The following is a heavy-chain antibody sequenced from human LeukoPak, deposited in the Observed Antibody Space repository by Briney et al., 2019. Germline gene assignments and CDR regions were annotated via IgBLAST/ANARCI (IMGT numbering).Heavy chain of an antibody. CDR1: GFTFSRHG. D-gene: IGHD5-24*01. CDR3: AKDDAWLQYND. J-gene: IGHJ4*02. CDR2: ISPSGDIK. V-gene: IGHV3-23*01. Sequence: GGTLRLSCVACGFTFSRHGMNWVRQAPGKGLEWVSGISPSGDIKYYVDSVKGRFTVSRGNSKNTLYLQINSLRDEDTAVYYCAKDDAWLQYNDWGQGTLVTVSS.